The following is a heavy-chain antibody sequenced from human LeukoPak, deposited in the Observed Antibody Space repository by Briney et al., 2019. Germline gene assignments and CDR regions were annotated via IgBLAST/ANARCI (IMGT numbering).Heavy chain of an antibody. J-gene: IGHJ6*02. CDR1: GGSISSYY. D-gene: IGHD6-13*01. Sequence: TSETLSLTCTVSGGSISSYYWSWIRQPPGKGLEWIGYIYYSGSTNYNPSLKSRVTISVDTSKNQFSLKLSSVTAADTAVYYYATRSEGIAAAGTNGMDVWGQGTTVTVSS. CDR3: ATRSEGIAAAGTNGMDV. V-gene: IGHV4-59*12. CDR2: IYYSGST.